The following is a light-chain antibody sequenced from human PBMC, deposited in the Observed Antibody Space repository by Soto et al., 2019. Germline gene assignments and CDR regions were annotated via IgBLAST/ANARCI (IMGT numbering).Light chain of an antibody. V-gene: IGKV3-20*01. J-gene: IGKJ2*01. CDR1: QSVSSTY. Sequence: PGERATLSCRASQSVSSTYLAWYQQQPGQAPRLLMSGTSNRATGTPDRFSGSGSGTDFTLTISRLEPEDFAVYYCQKEGVPPYVFGQGTKVDIK. CDR2: GTS. CDR3: QKEGVPPYV.